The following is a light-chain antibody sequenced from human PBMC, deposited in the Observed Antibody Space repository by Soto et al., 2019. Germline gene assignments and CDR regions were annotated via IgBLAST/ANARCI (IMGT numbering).Light chain of an antibody. CDR2: DAS. Sequence: EIGWTQSPATLSLSPGERATLSCSASQSVSSYLAWYQQKPGQAPRLLIYDASNRATGIPARFSGSGSGTDFTLTISRLEPAGFAVYYCHQRINWHLTFGQGTKVDIK. J-gene: IGKJ1*01. CDR3: HQRINWHLT. V-gene: IGKV3-11*01. CDR1: QSVSSY.